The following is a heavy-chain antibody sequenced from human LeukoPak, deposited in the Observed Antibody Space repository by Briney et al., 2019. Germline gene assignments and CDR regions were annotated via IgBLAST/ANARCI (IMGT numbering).Heavy chain of an antibody. V-gene: IGHV4-34*01. CDR3: ARAPAATGTIDY. J-gene: IGHJ4*02. D-gene: IGHD6-13*01. CDR2: INHSGST. Sequence: SETLSLTCVVYGGSFSGHYWSWIRQSPGKGLEWIGEINHSGSTNYNSSLKSRVTISIDTSKNQFSLKLNSVTAADTAVYYCARAPAATGTIDYWGPGTLVTVSS. CDR1: GGSFSGHY.